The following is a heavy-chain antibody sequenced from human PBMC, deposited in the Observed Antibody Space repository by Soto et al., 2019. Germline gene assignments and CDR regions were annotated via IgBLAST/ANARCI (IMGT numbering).Heavy chain of an antibody. CDR1: GFTFSTHG. CDR2: TSYDGTNK. J-gene: IGHJ6*02. CDR3: AKDLSGARWYYDALDV. D-gene: IGHD2-15*01. Sequence: GGSLRLSCEVSGFTFSTHGMHWVRQSPGKGLEWVAGTSYDGTNKYYARSVQGRFTISRENSMKTLYLQMNSLRTEDTAVYYCAKDLSGARWYYDALDVWGQGTTVTVSS. V-gene: IGHV3-30*18.